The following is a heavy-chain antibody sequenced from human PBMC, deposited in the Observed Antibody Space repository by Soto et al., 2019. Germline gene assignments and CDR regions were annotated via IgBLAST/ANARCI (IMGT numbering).Heavy chain of an antibody. Sequence: QVQLQESGPGLVKPSETLSLTCTVSGGSISSYYWSWIRQPPGKGLEWIGYIYYSGSTNYNPSLKSRVTISVDTSKNQFSLKLSSVTAADTAVYYCARGSRVPWYFDLWGRGTLVTVSS. V-gene: IGHV4-59*01. D-gene: IGHD1-1*01. CDR2: IYYSGST. CDR1: GGSISSYY. J-gene: IGHJ2*01. CDR3: ARGSRVPWYFDL.